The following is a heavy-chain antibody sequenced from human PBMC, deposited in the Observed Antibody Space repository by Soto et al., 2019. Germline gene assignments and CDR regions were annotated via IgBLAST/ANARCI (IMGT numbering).Heavy chain of an antibody. V-gene: IGHV3-23*01. CDR1: GFTFSSYA. D-gene: IGHD2-15*01. CDR2: ISGSGGST. J-gene: IGHJ6*03. CDR3: AKFGGECSGGSCEPVYYYYYYMDV. Sequence: GGSLRLSCAASGFTFSSYAMSWVRQAPGKGLEWVSAISGSGGSTYYADSVKGRFTISRDNSKNTLYLQMNSLRAEDTAVYYCAKFGGECSGGSCEPVYYYYYYMDVWGKGTTVTVSS.